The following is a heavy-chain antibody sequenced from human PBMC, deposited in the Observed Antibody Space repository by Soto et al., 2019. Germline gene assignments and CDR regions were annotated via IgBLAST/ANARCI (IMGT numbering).Heavy chain of an antibody. CDR3: AKVPAPNDAFDI. CDR2: ISYDGGNK. D-gene: IGHD6-25*01. Sequence: GGSLRLSCAASGFTFRTYGMHWVRQAPGKGLEWVAVISYDGGNKYYADSVKGRFTISRDNSKKTLYVRMNSLRVEDTAVYYCAKVPAPNDAFDIWGQGTMVTVSS. V-gene: IGHV3-30*18. CDR1: GFTFRTYG. J-gene: IGHJ3*02.